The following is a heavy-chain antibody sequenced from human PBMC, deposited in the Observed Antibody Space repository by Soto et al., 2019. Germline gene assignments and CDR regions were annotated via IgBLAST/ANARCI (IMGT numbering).Heavy chain of an antibody. Sequence: EVQLVESGGGLVQPGGSLRLSCAASGFTFSGYWMSWVRQAPGKGLEWVANIKQDGSEKFYVAYVKGRFTISRDNAKNSLYLQLNSLRAEETAVYYCAREAVRGQGTTVTVSS. V-gene: IGHV3-7*05. CDR1: GFTFSGYW. CDR3: AREAV. J-gene: IGHJ6*02. CDR2: IKQDGSEK.